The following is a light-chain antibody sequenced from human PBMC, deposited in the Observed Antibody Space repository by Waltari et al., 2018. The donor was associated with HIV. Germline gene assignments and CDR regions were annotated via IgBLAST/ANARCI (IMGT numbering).Light chain of an antibody. J-gene: IGLJ2*01. V-gene: IGLV2-23*02. CDR3: CSYAGSLV. CDR2: EVS. CDR1: STDVGSYNL. Sequence: QSALTQPASVPGSPGQSITISCTGTSTDVGSYNLVSWYQQHPGKAPKLMIYEVSKRPSGVSNRFSGSKSGNTASLTISGLQAEDEADYYCCSYAGSLVFGGGTKLTVL.